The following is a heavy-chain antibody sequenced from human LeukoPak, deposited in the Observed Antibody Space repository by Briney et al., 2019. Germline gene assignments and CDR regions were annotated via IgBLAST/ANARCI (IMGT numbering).Heavy chain of an antibody. V-gene: IGHV3-23*01. CDR2: ISGSGGST. CDR1: GFTFSSYA. D-gene: IGHD6-19*01. Sequence: GGSLRLSCAASGFTFSSYAMSWVRQAPGKGLEWVSAISGSGGSTYYADSVKGRFTISRDNSKNTLYLQMDSLRAEDTAMYYCAKLKKLDSSGWYRGYFDSWGQGTLVTVSS. J-gene: IGHJ4*02. CDR3: AKLKKLDSSGWYRGYFDS.